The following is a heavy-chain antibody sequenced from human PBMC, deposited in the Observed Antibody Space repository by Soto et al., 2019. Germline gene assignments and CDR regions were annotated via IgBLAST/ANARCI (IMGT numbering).Heavy chain of an antibody. D-gene: IGHD4-4*01. Sequence: QVQLVQSGAEGKKPGSSVKVSCKASGGTFSSYAISWVRQAPGQGLEWMGGIIPIFGKANYAQKFQGRVTITADESTSTAYMELSSMRSEDTAVYYCASQRRDGYSYDDAFDIWGHGTMDTVSS. CDR2: IIPIFGKA. CDR1: GGTFSSYA. CDR3: ASQRRDGYSYDDAFDI. J-gene: IGHJ3*02. V-gene: IGHV1-69*01.